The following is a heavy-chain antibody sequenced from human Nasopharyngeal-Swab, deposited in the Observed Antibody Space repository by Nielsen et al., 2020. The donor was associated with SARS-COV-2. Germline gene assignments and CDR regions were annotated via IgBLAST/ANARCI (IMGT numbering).Heavy chain of an antibody. CDR2: IGTAGDT. CDR3: ARARIAAAGYYFDY. V-gene: IGHV3-13*01. J-gene: IGHJ4*02. Sequence: LSLTCAASGLTFSSYDMHWVRQATGKGLEWVSAIGTAGDTYYPGSVKGRFTISRENAKNSLYLQMNSLRAGDTAVYYCARARIAAAGYYFDYWGQGTLVTVSS. D-gene: IGHD6-13*01. CDR1: GLTFSSYD.